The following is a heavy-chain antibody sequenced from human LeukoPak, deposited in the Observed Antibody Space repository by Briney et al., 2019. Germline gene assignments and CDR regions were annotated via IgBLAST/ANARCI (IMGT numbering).Heavy chain of an antibody. Sequence: GGSLRLSCAASGFTFNNYAMSLGRHAPGKGLGWGSSISGSGGRTYYADSVTGRFTISRDNSKNTVYLQMNSRRAEDTAVYYCAKDLTGRYTYSLDYYWGQGNLVTVSS. V-gene: IGHV3-23*01. CDR1: GFTFNNYA. CDR2: ISGSGGRT. D-gene: IGHD5-18*01. CDR3: AKDLTGRYTYSLDYY. J-gene: IGHJ4*02.